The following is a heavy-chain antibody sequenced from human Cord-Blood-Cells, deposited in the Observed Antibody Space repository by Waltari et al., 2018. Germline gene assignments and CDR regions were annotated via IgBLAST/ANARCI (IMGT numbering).Heavy chain of an antibody. CDR1: GFTFSNAW. V-gene: IGHV3-15*01. CDR3: TTDPHYWYFDL. Sequence: EVQLVESGGGLVKPGGSLRLSCAASGFTFSNAWMGWLRRAPGKGREWVGRIKSKTDGGTTDYAAPVKGRFTISRDDSKNTLYLQMNSLKTEDTAVYYCTTDPHYWYFDLWGRGTLVTVSS. CDR2: IKSKTDGGTT. J-gene: IGHJ2*01.